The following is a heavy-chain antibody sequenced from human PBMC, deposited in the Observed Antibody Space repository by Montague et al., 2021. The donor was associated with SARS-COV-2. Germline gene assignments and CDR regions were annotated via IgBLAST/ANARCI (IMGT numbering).Heavy chain of an antibody. CDR3: ARDQQRITIFGVVISDAFDI. V-gene: IGHV3-11*01. Sequence: SLRLSCAASGFTFSDYYMSWIRQAPGKGLGWVSYISSSGRTIYYADSVKGRFIISRDNAKNSLFLQMNSLRAEDTAVYYCARDQQRITIFGVVISDAFDIWGQGTMVTVSS. D-gene: IGHD3-3*01. CDR2: ISSSGRTI. J-gene: IGHJ3*02. CDR1: GFTFSDYY.